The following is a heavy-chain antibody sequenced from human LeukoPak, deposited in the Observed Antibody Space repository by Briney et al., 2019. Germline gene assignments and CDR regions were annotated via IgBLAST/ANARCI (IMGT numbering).Heavy chain of an antibody. D-gene: IGHD5-24*01. CDR3: ARGTEDGYNSYYFDY. V-gene: IGHV4-4*07. CDR2: IYTSGST. J-gene: IGHJ4*02. CDR1: GGSISSYY. Sequence: SETLSLTCTVSGGSISSYYWSWIRQPAGKGLEWIGRIYTSGSTNYNPSLKSRVTMSVDTSKNQFSLKLSSVTAADTAVYYCARGTEDGYNSYYFDYWGQGTLVTVFS.